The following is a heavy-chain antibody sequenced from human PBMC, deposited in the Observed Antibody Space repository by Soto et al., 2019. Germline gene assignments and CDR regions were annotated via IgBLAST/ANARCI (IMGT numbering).Heavy chain of an antibody. J-gene: IGHJ4*02. Sequence: SETLSLTCSVSGGSISTFYWSWVRQSPGKGLQWIGYIYSTGTTNFNPSLKSRVTISVDTAKNQFSLRLSSVTAADTAVYYCARGSGFESFDYWGQGTLVTVSS. CDR1: GGSISTFY. CDR3: ARGSGFESFDY. D-gene: IGHD6-19*01. CDR2: IYSTGTT. V-gene: IGHV4-59*01.